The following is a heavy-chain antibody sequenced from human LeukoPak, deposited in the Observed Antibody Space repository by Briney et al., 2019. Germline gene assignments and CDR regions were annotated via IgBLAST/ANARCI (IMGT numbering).Heavy chain of an antibody. D-gene: IGHD3-22*01. V-gene: IGHV3-7*01. J-gene: IGHJ4*02. Sequence: PGGSLRLSCAASGFTFSGYWMSWVRQAPGKGLEWVANINLDGSVIHYVDSAKGRFTISRDNAKNSLYLQMNYLRAEDTALYYCATSDDSSGPDWGQGTLVTVSS. CDR1: GFTFSGYW. CDR2: INLDGSVI. CDR3: ATSDDSSGPD.